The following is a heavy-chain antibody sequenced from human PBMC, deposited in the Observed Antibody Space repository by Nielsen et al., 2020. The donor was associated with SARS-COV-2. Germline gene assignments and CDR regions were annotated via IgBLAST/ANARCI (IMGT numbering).Heavy chain of an antibody. V-gene: IGHV3-21*01. D-gene: IGHD2-15*01. CDR2: ISGDSNYI. CDR3: TRGFYSQSDC. J-gene: IGHJ4*02. Sequence: GESQKISCTGSGFTFSDYSMNWVRQAPGKGLEWVASISGDSNYIFYSELVKGRFTMSRDNGKNSLYLQMNTLRSEDTALYYCTRGFYSQSDCWGQGTLVTVSS. CDR1: GFTFSDYS.